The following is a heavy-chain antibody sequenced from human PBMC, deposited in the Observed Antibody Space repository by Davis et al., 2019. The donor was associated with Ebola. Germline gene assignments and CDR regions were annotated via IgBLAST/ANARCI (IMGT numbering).Heavy chain of an antibody. CDR3: VRAAAYCDSTNCYTSYYFDY. D-gene: IGHD2-2*02. V-gene: IGHV3-64D*08. J-gene: IGHJ4*02. CDR1: GFTFSNYD. CDR2: ISSNGAST. Sequence: GGSLRLSCSVSGFTFSNYDMHWVRQAPGKGLEYVSGISSNGASTNYADSAKGRITISRDSSKNTVHLQMSSLSAEDTAVYYCVRAAAYCDSTNCYTSYYFDYWGQGTLVTVSS.